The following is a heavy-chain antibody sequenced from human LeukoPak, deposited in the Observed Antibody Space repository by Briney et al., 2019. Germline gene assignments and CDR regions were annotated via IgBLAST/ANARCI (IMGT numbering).Heavy chain of an antibody. D-gene: IGHD1-26*01. V-gene: IGHV1-2*02. Sequence: ASVKVSCKASGYTLTGYYMHWVRQAPGQGLEWMGWINPNSGDTNYAQKLQGRVTMTRNTSISTAYMELSSLRSEDTAVYYCARGLIVGGFYYSWGQGTLVTVSS. CDR3: ARGLIVGGFYYS. CDR2: INPNSGDT. J-gene: IGHJ4*02. CDR1: GYTLTGYY.